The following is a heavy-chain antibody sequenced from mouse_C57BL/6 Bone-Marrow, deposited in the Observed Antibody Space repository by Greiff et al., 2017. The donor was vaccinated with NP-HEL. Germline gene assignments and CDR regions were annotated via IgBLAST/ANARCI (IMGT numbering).Heavy chain of an antibody. V-gene: IGHV3-6*01. Sequence: EVQRVESGPGLVKPSQSLSLTCSVTGYSITSGYYWNWIRQFPGNKLEWMGYISYDGSNNYNPSLKNRISITRDTSKNQFFLKLNSVTTEDTATYYCARDSSSSWFAYWGQGTLVTVSA. D-gene: IGHD1-1*01. J-gene: IGHJ3*01. CDR3: ARDSSSSWFAY. CDR2: ISYDGSN. CDR1: GYSITSGYY.